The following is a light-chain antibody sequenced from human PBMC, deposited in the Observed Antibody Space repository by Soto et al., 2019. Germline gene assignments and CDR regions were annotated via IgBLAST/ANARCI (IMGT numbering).Light chain of an antibody. V-gene: IGKV3-20*01. Sequence: LLTQSPGTLSLSPGEGGALSCRASQSVSSTSLAWYQQKAGQAPRLLIYGASNRAAGIPDRFSGSGSGADFTLTITRLEPEDSAVYYCQHYGSSRWTFGQGTKVEVK. CDR1: QSVSSTS. CDR3: QHYGSSRWT. CDR2: GAS. J-gene: IGKJ1*01.